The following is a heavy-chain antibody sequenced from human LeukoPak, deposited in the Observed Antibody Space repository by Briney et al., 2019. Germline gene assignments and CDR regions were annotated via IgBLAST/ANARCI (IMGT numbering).Heavy chain of an antibody. CDR1: GFTFPNYA. CDR3: AREYWGLIVGATSNYYGMDV. V-gene: IGHV3-23*01. D-gene: IGHD1-26*01. CDR2: IYSSGST. Sequence: GGSLRLSCAASGFTFPNYAMSWVRQSPGKGLDWVSSIYSSGSTYYADSVKGRFTISRDNAKNSLYLQMNSLRAEDTAVYYCAREYWGLIVGATSNYYGMDVWGQGTTVTVSS. J-gene: IGHJ6*02.